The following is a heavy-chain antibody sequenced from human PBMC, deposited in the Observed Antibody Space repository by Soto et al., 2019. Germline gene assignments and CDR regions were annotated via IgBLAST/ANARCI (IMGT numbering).Heavy chain of an antibody. CDR3: ATVPHNSGRYRTVHYFDS. J-gene: IGHJ4*02. Sequence: QVQLVQSGAEVKKPGSSVKVSCKASGGTFGSFSVTWVRQAPGHGLERMGGIIPVFDTADYAQKFQGRLTITADESTRTAYMELSSLRSEDTAVYYCATVPHNSGRYRTVHYFDSWGQGTLVTISS. CDR2: IIPVFDTA. CDR1: GGTFGSFS. D-gene: IGHD6-19*01. V-gene: IGHV1-69*13.